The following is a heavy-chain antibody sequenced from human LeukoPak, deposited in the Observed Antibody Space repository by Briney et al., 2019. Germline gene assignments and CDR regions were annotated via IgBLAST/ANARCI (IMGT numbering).Heavy chain of an antibody. D-gene: IGHD2-21*02. CDR2: INPNSGGT. CDR1: GYTFTGYY. CDR3: ARGVFGGGDSDEYFQH. V-gene: IGHV1-2*02. Sequence: GASVKVSCKASGYTFTGYYMHWVRQAPGQGLEWMGWINPNSGGTNYAQKFQGRVTMTRDTSISTAYMELSRLRSDDTAVYYCARGVFGGGDSDEYFQHWGQGTLVTVSS. J-gene: IGHJ1*01.